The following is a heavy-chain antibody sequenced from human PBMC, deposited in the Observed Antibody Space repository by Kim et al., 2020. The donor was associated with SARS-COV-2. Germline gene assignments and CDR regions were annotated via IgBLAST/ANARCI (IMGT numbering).Heavy chain of an antibody. CDR1: GFTFDDYA. Sequence: WGSLRLSCAASGFTFDDYAMHWVRQAPGKGLEWVSLISWDGGSTYYADSVKGRFTISRDNSKNSLYLQMNSLRAEDTALYYCAKDMEGNGYCSGGSCYLGSFDYWGQGTLVTVSS. J-gene: IGHJ4*02. D-gene: IGHD2-15*01. CDR2: ISWDGGST. V-gene: IGHV3-43D*03. CDR3: AKDMEGNGYCSGGSCYLGSFDY.